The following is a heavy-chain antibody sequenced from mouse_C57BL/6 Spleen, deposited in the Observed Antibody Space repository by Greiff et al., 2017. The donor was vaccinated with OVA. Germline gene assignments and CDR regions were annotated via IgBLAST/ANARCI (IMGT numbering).Heavy chain of an antibody. J-gene: IGHJ2*01. Sequence: EVHLVESGGGLVKPGGSLKLSCAASGFTFSSYAMSWVRQTPEKRLEWVATISDGGSYTYYPDNVKGRFTISRDNAKNNLYLQMSHLKSEDTAMYYCVRNGDWAFHYFDYWGQGTTLTVSA. CDR2: ISDGGSYT. CDR3: VRNGDWAFHYFDY. CDR1: GFTFSSYA. V-gene: IGHV5-4*01. D-gene: IGHD4-1*01.